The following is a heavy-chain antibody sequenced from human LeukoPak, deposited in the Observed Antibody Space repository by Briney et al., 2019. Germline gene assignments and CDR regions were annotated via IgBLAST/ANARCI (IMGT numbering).Heavy chain of an antibody. CDR1: GFTFRSYG. J-gene: IGHJ4*02. Sequence: PGGSLRLSCAASGFTFRSYGMGWVRQAPGKGLEWVSSITSTGTANYADSVKDRFVISRDNSKDTLFLQMNSLRVEDTAVYYCANTGGYSVYWGQGTLVTVSS. CDR3: ANTGGYSVY. V-gene: IGHV3-23*01. D-gene: IGHD6-25*01. CDR2: ITSTGTA.